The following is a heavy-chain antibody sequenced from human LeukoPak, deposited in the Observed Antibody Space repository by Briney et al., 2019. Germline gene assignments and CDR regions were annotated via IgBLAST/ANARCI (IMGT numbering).Heavy chain of an antibody. J-gene: IGHJ4*02. V-gene: IGHV3-53*01. CDR1: GLTVSSNY. D-gene: IGHD5-18*01. Sequence: PGGSLRLSCAASGLTVSSNYMSWVHQAPGERLEWVSVIYSDSGGGTTYYADSVKGRFTISKDRSKNTLYLQMNSLRAEDTAVYYCATERGRATVYFEYWGRGTLVTVSS. CDR3: ATERGRATVYFEY. CDR2: IYSDSGGGTT.